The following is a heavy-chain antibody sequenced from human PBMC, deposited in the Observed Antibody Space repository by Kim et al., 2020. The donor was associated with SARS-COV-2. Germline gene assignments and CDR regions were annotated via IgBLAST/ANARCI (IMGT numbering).Heavy chain of an antibody. CDR3: ARDDSYAFDI. V-gene: IGHV3-74*01. Sequence: GGSLRLSCEASGFAFSPRWIHWVRQAPGKGLVWVSYIRGDGCTTNYADSVKGRFTISRDNAKDTVYLQMNSLRAEDTAVYYCARDDSYAFDIWGQGTMVT. D-gene: IGHD2-21*01. J-gene: IGHJ3*02. CDR1: GFAFSPRW. CDR2: IRGDGCTT.